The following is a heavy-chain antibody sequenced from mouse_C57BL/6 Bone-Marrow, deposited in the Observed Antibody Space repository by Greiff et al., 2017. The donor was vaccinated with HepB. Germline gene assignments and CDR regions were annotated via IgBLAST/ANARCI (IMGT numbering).Heavy chain of an antibody. CDR3: ARDGDDYEAWFAY. CDR2: IWSGVST. J-gene: IGHJ3*01. Sequence: VQLQQSGPGLVQPSQCLSITCTVSGFSLTSYGVHWVRQTPGKGLEWLGVIWSGVSTDYNAAFISRLSISKDNSKSQVFLKMNSLQADDTAIYYFARDGDDYEAWFAYWGQGTLVTVSA. V-gene: IGHV2-2*01. D-gene: IGHD2-4*01. CDR1: GFSLTSYG.